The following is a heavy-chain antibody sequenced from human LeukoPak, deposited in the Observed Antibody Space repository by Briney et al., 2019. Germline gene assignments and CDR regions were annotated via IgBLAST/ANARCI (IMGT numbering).Heavy chain of an antibody. CDR1: GDSFSSNSAA. V-gene: IGHV6-1*01. CDR3: ARELEMATIYSYFDY. CDR2: TYYRSKWSN. Sequence: SQTLSLTCALSGDSFSSNSAAWNWIRQSPSRGLEWLGRTYYRSKWSNDYAVSVKSRITINPDTSKNQFSLQLNSVTPEDTAVYYCARELEMATIYSYFDYWGQGTLVTVSS. D-gene: IGHD5-24*01. J-gene: IGHJ4*02.